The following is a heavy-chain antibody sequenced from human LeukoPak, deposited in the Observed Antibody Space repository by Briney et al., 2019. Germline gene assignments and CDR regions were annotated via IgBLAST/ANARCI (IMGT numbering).Heavy chain of an antibody. V-gene: IGHV4-39*01. CDR1: GGSISSRSYY. CDR3: ARLLIYDFWSGYSSFDY. J-gene: IGHJ4*02. Sequence: SETLSLTCTVSGGSISSRSYYWGWIRQPPGRGLEWVGNIDYSGSTYYNPSLTSRVTISVDTSKNQFSLKLSSVTAADTAVYYCARLLIYDFWSGYSSFDYWGQGTLVTVSS. CDR2: IDYSGST. D-gene: IGHD3-3*01.